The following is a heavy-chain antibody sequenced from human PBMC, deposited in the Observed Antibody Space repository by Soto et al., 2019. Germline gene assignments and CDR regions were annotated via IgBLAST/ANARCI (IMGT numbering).Heavy chain of an antibody. Sequence: SVKVSCKASGGTFDNFIINWVRQTPGRGLEWMGGIVPMLGTPTYAEKFKGRVTISATGSTSTMYMEVTSLRSEDTAIYYCARNGTYSSSLSQYSGMDVWGQGTTVTVSS. V-gene: IGHV1-69*13. J-gene: IGHJ6*02. CDR3: ARNGTYSSSLSQYSGMDV. CDR1: GGTFDNFI. CDR2: IVPMLGTP. D-gene: IGHD1-26*01.